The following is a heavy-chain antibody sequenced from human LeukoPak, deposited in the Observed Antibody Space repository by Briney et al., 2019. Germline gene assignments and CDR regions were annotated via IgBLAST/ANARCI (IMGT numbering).Heavy chain of an antibody. V-gene: IGHV1-2*02. CDR3: ARDFWSGYPINWFDP. Sequence: ASVKVSCKASGYTFTGYYMHWVRQAPGQGLEWMGWINPNSGGTNYAQKFQSRVTMTRDTSISTAYMELSRLRSDDTAVYYCARDFWSGYPINWFDPWGQGTLVTVSS. J-gene: IGHJ5*02. D-gene: IGHD3-3*01. CDR1: GYTFTGYY. CDR2: INPNSGGT.